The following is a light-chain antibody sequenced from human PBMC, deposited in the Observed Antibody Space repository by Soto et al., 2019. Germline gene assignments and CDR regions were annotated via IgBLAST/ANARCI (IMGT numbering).Light chain of an antibody. Sequence: AIQMTQSPSSLSASVGDRVTITCRASQAIRNDLGWYQQKPGKAPNLLIFGASNLQAGVPVRFSDSGSGTNFTLTISNLQPEDFASYYCLQDYTYPWTFGQGTKVDI. CDR2: GAS. CDR3: LQDYTYPWT. CDR1: QAIRND. J-gene: IGKJ1*01. V-gene: IGKV1-6*01.